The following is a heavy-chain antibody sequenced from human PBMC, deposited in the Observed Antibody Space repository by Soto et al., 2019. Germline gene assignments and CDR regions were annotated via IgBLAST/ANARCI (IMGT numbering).Heavy chain of an antibody. CDR2: IYDSGSS. CDR1: GGSISSDGSS. Sequence: SETLSLTCAVSGGSISSDGSSWSWIRQPPGKGLEWIGYIYDSGSSYYNPSLKSRVTISVDTSKNQFSLKLSSVTAADTAVYYCARATQYYFDTSGYPTGPHFVFDIWGQGTMVTVSS. J-gene: IGHJ3*02. D-gene: IGHD3-22*01. V-gene: IGHV4-30-2*01. CDR3: ARATQYYFDTSGYPTGPHFVFDI.